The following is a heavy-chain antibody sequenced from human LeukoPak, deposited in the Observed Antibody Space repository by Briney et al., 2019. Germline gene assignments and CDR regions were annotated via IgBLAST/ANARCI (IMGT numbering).Heavy chain of an antibody. V-gene: IGHV3-21*01. Sequence: GGSLRLSCAASGFTFSSYWMHWVRQAPGKGLEWVSSISSSSSYIYYADSVKGRFTISRDNAKNSLYLQMNSLRAEDTAVYYCARDLSNDFWSDYGMDVWGQGTTVTVSS. CDR3: ARDLSNDFWSDYGMDV. J-gene: IGHJ6*02. CDR1: GFTFSSYW. CDR2: ISSSSSYI. D-gene: IGHD3-3*01.